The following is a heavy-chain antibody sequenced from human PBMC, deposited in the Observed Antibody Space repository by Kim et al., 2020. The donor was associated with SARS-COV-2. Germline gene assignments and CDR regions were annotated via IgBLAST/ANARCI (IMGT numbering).Heavy chain of an antibody. Sequence: GGSLRLFCSASGFTFSSHAFHWVRQAPGKGLEWVALISYDSNSIYYADFLKGRFTASRDNSKNTLYLQMNNLRPDDTAVYYCARDECSSGVCPTPYWGQGTLVTVSS. CDR3: ARDECSSGVCPTPY. D-gene: IGHD3-22*01. V-gene: IGHV3-30*04. CDR2: ISYDSNSI. J-gene: IGHJ4*02. CDR1: GFTFSSHA.